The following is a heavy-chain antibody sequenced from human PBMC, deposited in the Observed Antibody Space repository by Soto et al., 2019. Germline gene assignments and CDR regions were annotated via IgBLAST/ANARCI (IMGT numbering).Heavy chain of an antibody. J-gene: IGHJ4*02. V-gene: IGHV3-23*01. CDR3: AKDHRAQTLSLRFLEWFTPTFDY. CDR2: ISGSGGST. CDR1: GFTFSSYA. D-gene: IGHD3-3*01. Sequence: GGSLRLSCAASGFTFSSYAMSWVRQAPGKGLEWVSAISGSGGSTYYADSVKGRFTISRDNSKNTLYLQMNSLRAEDTAVYYCAKDHRAQTLSLRFLEWFTPTFDYWGQGTLVTVSS.